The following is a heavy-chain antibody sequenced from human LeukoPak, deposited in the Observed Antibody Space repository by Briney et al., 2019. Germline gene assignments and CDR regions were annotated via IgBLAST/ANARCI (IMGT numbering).Heavy chain of an antibody. J-gene: IGHJ6*03. CDR1: GFTFSSYS. V-gene: IGHV3-21*01. D-gene: IGHD3-9*01. CDR2: ISSSSSYI. Sequence: GGSLRLSRAASGFTFSSYSMNWVRQAPGKGLEWVSSISSSSSYIYYADSVKGRFTISRDNAKNSLYLQMNSLRAEDTAVYYCARAILNYDILTGPTYYYYMDVWGKGTTVTVSS. CDR3: ARAILNYDILTGPTYYYYMDV.